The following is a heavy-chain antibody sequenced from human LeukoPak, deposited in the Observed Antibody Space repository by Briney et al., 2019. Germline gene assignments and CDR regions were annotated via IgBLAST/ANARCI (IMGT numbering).Heavy chain of an antibody. D-gene: IGHD3-3*01. CDR2: INHSGST. CDR1: GGSFSGYY. V-gene: IGHV4-34*01. CDR3: ARARVYYDFWSGRGRYFDY. J-gene: IGHJ4*02. Sequence: LETLSLTCAVYGGSFSGYYWSWIRQPPGKGLEWIGEINHSGSTNYNPSLKSRVTISVDTSKNQFSLKLSSVTAADTAVYYCARARVYYDFWSGRGRYFDYWGQGTPVTVSS.